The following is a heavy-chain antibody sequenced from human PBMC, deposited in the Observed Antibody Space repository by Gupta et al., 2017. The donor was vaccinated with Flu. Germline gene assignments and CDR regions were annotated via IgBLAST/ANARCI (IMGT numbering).Heavy chain of an antibody. J-gene: IGHJ6*02. Sequence: QVQLVQSGAEVKKPGASVKVSCKASGYTVTSYAMHWVRQAPGQRLEWMGWINAGNGNTKYSQKFQGRVTITRDTSASTAYMELSSLRSEDTAVYYCARVGTILLWFYGMDVWGQGTTVTVSS. CDR2: INAGNGNT. CDR1: GYTVTSYA. V-gene: IGHV1-3*01. CDR3: ARVGTILLWFYGMDV. D-gene: IGHD3-10*01.